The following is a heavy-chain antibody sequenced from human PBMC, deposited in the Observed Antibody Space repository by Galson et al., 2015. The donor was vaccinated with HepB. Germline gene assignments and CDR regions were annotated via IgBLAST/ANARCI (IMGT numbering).Heavy chain of an antibody. CDR2: ISRSSSYI. V-gene: IGHV3-21*01. J-gene: IGHJ2*01. Sequence: SLRLSCAASGFTFSSCSMHWVRQAPGKGLEWVSSISRSSSYIYYADSVKGRFTISRDNAKNSLYLQMNSLRAEDTAVYYCARDRGYYGSGSYYNGNWYFDVWGRGTLVTVSS. CDR1: GFTFSSCS. CDR3: ARDRGYYGSGSYYNGNWYFDV. D-gene: IGHD3-10*01.